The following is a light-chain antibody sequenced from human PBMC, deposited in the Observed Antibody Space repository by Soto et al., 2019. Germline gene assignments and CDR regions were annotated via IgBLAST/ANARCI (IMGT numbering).Light chain of an antibody. J-gene: IGKJ1*01. Sequence: EIVLTQSRSTLSVSPGERVTLSCRASQSISSNLAWYQQKPGQAPRLLIYAASTRAAGLPARFSGSGSGTEFSLTISSLQSEDFAVYYCQQYNNWPPERTFGQGTKVEIK. V-gene: IGKV3-15*01. CDR2: AAS. CDR3: QQYNNWPPERT. CDR1: QSISSN.